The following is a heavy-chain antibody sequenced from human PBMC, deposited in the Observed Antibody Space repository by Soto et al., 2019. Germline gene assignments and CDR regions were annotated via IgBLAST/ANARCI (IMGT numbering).Heavy chain of an antibody. V-gene: IGHV1-2*04. CDR1: GYTFTGYY. CDR3: ARSPGGSSGWCDFDY. J-gene: IGHJ4*02. CDR2: INPNSGGT. D-gene: IGHD6-19*01. Sequence: AASVKVSCKASGYTFTGYYMHWVRQAPGQGLEWMGWINPNSGGTNYAQKFQGWVTMTRDTSISTAYMELSRLRSDDTAVYYCARSPGGSSGWCDFDYWGQGTLVTVSS.